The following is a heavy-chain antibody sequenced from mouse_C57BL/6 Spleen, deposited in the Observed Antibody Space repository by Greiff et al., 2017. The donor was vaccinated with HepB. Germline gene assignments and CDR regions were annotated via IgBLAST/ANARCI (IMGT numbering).Heavy chain of an antibody. V-gene: IGHV5-6*02. Sequence: EVKLVESGGDLVKPGGSLKLSCAASGFTFSSYGMSWVRQTPDKRLEWVATISSGGSYTYYPDSVKGRFTISRDNAKNTLYLQMSSLKSEDTAMYYCARRDGYYVDYWGQGTSVTVSS. J-gene: IGHJ4*01. D-gene: IGHD2-3*01. CDR2: ISSGGSYT. CDR1: GFTFSSYG. CDR3: ARRDGYYVDY.